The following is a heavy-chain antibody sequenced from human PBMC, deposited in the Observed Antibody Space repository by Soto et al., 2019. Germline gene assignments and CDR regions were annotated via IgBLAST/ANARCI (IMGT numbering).Heavy chain of an antibody. D-gene: IGHD6-6*01. CDR1: GYTFTSYD. J-gene: IGHJ6*03. CDR2: MNPNSGNT. V-gene: IGHV1-8*01. CDR3: ARVRQLVGYFYYYMDV. Sequence: GASVKVSCKASGYTFTSYDINWVRQATGQGLEWMGWMNPNSGNTGYAQKFQGRVTMTRNTSISTAYMELSSLSSEDTAVYYCARVRQLVGYFYYYMDVWGKGTTVTVSS.